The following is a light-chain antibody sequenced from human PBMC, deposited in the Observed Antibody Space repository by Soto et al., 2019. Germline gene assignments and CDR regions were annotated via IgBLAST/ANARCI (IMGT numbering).Light chain of an antibody. V-gene: IGKV1-39*01. CDR1: QSISFY. J-gene: IGKJ1*01. CDR3: QQSYNMPRT. CDR2: TAS. Sequence: TQSPSSLSASVGDRVIITCRASQSISFYLNWYRQKPGKAPKLLIYTASNVQSGVPSRISGSGSGTDFTLTISSLQPEDFATYYCQQSYNMPRTFGQGTKVDIK.